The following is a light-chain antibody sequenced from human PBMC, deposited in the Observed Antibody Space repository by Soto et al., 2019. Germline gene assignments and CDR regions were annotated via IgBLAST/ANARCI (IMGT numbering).Light chain of an antibody. CDR3: CSYAGRYTYV. V-gene: IGLV2-11*01. CDR2: DVS. Sequence: QSVLTHPRSVSWSPGQSVTISCTGASSDVGGYNYVSWYQQHPGKAPKLMIYDVSKRPSGVPDRFSGSKSGNTASLTISGLQTEDEADYYCCSYAGRYTYVFGTGTKVTVL. J-gene: IGLJ1*01. CDR1: SSDVGGYNY.